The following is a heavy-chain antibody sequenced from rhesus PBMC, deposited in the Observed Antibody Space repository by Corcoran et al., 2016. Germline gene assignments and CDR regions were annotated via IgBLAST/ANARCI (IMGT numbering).Heavy chain of an antibody. D-gene: IGHD2-8*01. CDR1: GGSISSNW. Sequence: QLQLQESGPGLVTPSGTLSLTCAVSGGSISSNWWSWIRQPQGKGLEWIGRISGSGGSTSYNPSLKSRVTISTDTSKNQFSLKLSSVTAADTAVYYCARMLGYCSGGVCYGFEYWGQGVLVTVSS. CDR3: ARMLGYCSGGVCYGFEY. V-gene: IGHV4-173*01. J-gene: IGHJ4*01. CDR2: ISGSGGST.